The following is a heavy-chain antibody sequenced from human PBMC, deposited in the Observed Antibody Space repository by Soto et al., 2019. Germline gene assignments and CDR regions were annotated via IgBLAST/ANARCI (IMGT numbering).Heavy chain of an antibody. D-gene: IGHD6-19*01. Sequence: QVQLVESGGGVVQPGRSLRLSCAASGFTFSSYAMHWVRQAPGKGLEWAALISYDGSNKYYADYEKGRFTISRDNSKNTLYMQMNSLRAEDTAVYYCARDGSGWTFDYWGQGTLVTGSS. J-gene: IGHJ4*02. V-gene: IGHV3-30-3*01. CDR1: GFTFSSYA. CDR2: ISYDGSNK. CDR3: ARDGSGWTFDY.